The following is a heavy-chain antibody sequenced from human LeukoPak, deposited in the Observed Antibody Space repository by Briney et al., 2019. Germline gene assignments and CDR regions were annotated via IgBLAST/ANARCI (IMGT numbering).Heavy chain of an antibody. CDR1: GGSLNGHY. V-gene: IGHV4-34*01. CDR2: GSESGGT. J-gene: IGHJ5*02. Sequence: SETLSLTCAVYGGSLNGHYWSWIRQPPGKGLEWIGEGSESGGTEFNPSLKSRVTISADTSKNQFSLKVKSVTAADTAVYYCAKNGQSGFSFDPWGQGTLVTVSS. CDR3: AKNGQSGFSFDP. D-gene: IGHD3-3*01.